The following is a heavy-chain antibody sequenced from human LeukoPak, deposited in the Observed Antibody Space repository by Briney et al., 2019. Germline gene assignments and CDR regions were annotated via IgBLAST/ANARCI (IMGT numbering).Heavy chain of an antibody. V-gene: IGHV4-31*03. D-gene: IGHD2-2*01. Sequence: SQTLSLTCTVSGASISSGGYYWSWIRQHPGKGLEGFGYIYYSGSTYYNPSLKSRVTISVDKSKSQFSLKVRSATAADTAVYYCARGSAIWFDPWGQGTLVTVSS. J-gene: IGHJ5*02. CDR2: IYYSGST. CDR3: ARGSAIWFDP. CDR1: GASISSGGYY.